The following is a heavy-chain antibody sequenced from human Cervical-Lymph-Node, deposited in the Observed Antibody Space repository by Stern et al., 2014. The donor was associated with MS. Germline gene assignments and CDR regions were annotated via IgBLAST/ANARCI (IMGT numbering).Heavy chain of an antibody. CDR3: ASDERITMVRGNSL. Sequence: QVQLLQPGAEVKKPGSSVKVSCKASGGTFSSYAISWVRQAPGQGLEWMGGIIPIFGTANYAQKFQGRVTITADESTSTAYMELSSLRSEDTAVYYCASDERITMVRGNSLWGQGTLVTVSS. V-gene: IGHV1-69*01. CDR2: IIPIFGTA. D-gene: IGHD3-10*01. J-gene: IGHJ4*02. CDR1: GGTFSSYA.